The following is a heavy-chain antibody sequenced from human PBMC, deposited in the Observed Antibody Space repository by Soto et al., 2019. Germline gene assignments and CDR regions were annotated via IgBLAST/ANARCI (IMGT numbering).Heavy chain of an antibody. CDR1: GFTFSSLG. CDR2: ISYDGSKK. CDR3: AKAFGVRGVDAFDI. V-gene: IGHV3-30-3*01. Sequence: PGGSLRLSCAASGFTFSSLGMDWVRQAPGKGLEWVALISYDGSKKYYGDSVKGRFTISRDNSKNTLYLQMNSLRAEDTAVYYCAKAFGVRGVDAFDIWGQGTMVTVSS. D-gene: IGHD3-10*01. J-gene: IGHJ3*02.